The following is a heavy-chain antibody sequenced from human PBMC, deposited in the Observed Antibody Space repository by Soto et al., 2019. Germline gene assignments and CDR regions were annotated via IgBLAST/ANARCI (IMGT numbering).Heavy chain of an antibody. Sequence: VASVKVSCKVSGYTLTELSMHWVRQAPGKGLEWMGGFDPEDGETIYAQKFRGRVTMTEDTSTDTAYMELSSLRSEDTAVYYCATVPRITIFGVVIYYYYGMDVWGQGTTVTVSS. CDR3: ATVPRITIFGVVIYYYYGMDV. CDR1: GYTLTELS. CDR2: FDPEDGET. D-gene: IGHD3-3*01. V-gene: IGHV1-24*01. J-gene: IGHJ6*02.